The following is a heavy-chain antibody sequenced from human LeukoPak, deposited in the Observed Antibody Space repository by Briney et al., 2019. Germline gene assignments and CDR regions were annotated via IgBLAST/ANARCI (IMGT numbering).Heavy chain of an antibody. CDR1: GFTFSSYG. CDR2: IRSDESTK. CDR3: VRYISSWAQTLLDY. D-gene: IGHD6-13*01. V-gene: IGHV3-30*02. J-gene: IGHJ4*02. Sequence: GGSLRLSCAASGFTFSSYGMHLVRQAPGKGLEWVAFIRSDESTKYYADSVKGRFTISRDTSKNTLYLEMNSLRPEDTALYYCVRYISSWAQTLLDYWGQGTLVTVSS.